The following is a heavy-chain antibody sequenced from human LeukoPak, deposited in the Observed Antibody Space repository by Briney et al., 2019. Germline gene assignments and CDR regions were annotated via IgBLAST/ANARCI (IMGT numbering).Heavy chain of an antibody. CDR3: AKERSRGGDCLDY. V-gene: IGHV3-21*04. CDR1: GFTFSGST. CDR2: ISTSSSYI. J-gene: IGHJ4*02. D-gene: IGHD2-21*02. Sequence: GGSLRLSCAASGFTFSGSTMNWIRQAPGKGLEWVSFISTSSSYIYYADSVKGRFTISRDNSKSTLYLQMNSLRAEETAVYYSAKERSRGGDCLDYWGQGTLVTVSS.